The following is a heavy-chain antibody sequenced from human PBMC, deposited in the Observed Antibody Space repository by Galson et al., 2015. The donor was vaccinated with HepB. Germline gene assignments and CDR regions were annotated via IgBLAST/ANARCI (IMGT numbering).Heavy chain of an antibody. J-gene: IGHJ6*02. V-gene: IGHV3-23*01. CDR2: ISGSGGST. Sequence: SLRLSCAASGFTFDDYAMHWVRQAPGKGLEWVSAISGSGGSTYYADSVKGRFTISRDNSKNTLYLQMNSLRAEDTAVYYCAKPFDSGYEGEFYYYYGMDVWGQGTTVTVSS. CDR3: AKPFDSGYEGEFYYYYGMDV. D-gene: IGHD5-12*01. CDR1: GFTFDDYA.